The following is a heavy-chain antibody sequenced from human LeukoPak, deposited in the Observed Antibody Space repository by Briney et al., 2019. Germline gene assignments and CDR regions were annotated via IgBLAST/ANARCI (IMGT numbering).Heavy chain of an antibody. V-gene: IGHV3-23*01. CDR3: AKGRRGDMIVVVTTH. CDR2: ISGSGGST. D-gene: IGHD3-22*01. CDR1: GFTVSSNY. Sequence: GGSLRLSCAASGFTVSSNYMSWDRQAPGKGLEWVSAISGSGGSTYYADSVKGRFTISRDDSKNTLYLQMNSLRAEDTAVYYCAKGRRGDMIVVVTTHWGQGTMVTVSS. J-gene: IGHJ3*01.